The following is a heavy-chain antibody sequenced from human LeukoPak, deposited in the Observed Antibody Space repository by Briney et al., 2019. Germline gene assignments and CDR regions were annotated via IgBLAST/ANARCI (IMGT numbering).Heavy chain of an antibody. CDR3: ARGNRHYDILTGYFDY. CDR2: IIPIFGTA. Sequence: SVKVSCKASGGTFSSYAISWVRQAPGQGLEWMGGIIPIFGTANYAQKFQGRVTIAADESTSTAYMELSSLRSEDTAVYYCARGNRHYDILTGYFDYWGQGTLVTVPS. D-gene: IGHD3-9*01. V-gene: IGHV1-69*13. CDR1: GGTFSSYA. J-gene: IGHJ4*02.